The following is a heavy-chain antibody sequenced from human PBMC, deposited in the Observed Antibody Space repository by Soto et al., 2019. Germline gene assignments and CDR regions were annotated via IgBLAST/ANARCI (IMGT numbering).Heavy chain of an antibody. Sequence: SETLSLTCAVSGYSISSGYYWGWIRQPPGKGLEWIGSIYHSGSTYYNPSLKSRVTISVDTSKNQFSLKLSSVTAADTAVYYCARDQSSSGWGPYYYYYGMDVWGQGTTVTVS. CDR2: IYHSGST. J-gene: IGHJ6*02. CDR1: GYSISSGYY. V-gene: IGHV4-38-2*02. D-gene: IGHD6-19*01. CDR3: ARDQSSSGWGPYYYYYGMDV.